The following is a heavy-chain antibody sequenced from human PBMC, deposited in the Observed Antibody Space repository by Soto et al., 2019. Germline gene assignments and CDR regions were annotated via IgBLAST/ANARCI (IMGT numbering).Heavy chain of an antibody. CDR1: GGSITSNSFY. J-gene: IGHJ4*02. CDR2: FYYSGST. D-gene: IGHD5-12*01. Sequence: QLQLQESGPGLVKPSETLSLTCTVSGGSITSNSFYWGWIRQAPGKGLEWIGTFYYSGSTYYSPCLTSRVTIFLDTSKNQFSLNLSSVTAADTAVYYCASRGGYEHSFDYWGQGTLVTVSS. CDR3: ASRGGYEHSFDY. V-gene: IGHV4-39*01.